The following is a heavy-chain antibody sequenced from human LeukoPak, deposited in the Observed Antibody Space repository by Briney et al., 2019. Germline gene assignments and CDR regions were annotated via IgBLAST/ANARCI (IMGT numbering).Heavy chain of an antibody. CDR3: ARDLVTVTKGFDI. CDR1: TDSFSSHY. CDR2: ISYIGST. J-gene: IGHJ3*02. V-gene: IGHV4-59*11. Sequence: SETLSLTCAVSTDSFSSHYWTWIRQPPGKGLEWIGHISYIGSTNYNPSLKSRVTISIDTSKNQFSLKLSSVTAADTAVYYCARDLVTVTKGFDIWGQGTMVSVSS. D-gene: IGHD4-17*01.